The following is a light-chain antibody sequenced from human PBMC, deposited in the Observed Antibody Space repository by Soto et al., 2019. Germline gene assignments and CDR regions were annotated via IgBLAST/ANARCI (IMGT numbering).Light chain of an antibody. CDR3: SSYTGSSTLV. CDR1: SSDVGGYKY. CDR2: EVS. J-gene: IGLJ3*02. Sequence: QSALTQPPAASGSPGQSVTISCTGTSSDVGGYKYVSWYQQHPGKAPKLLIYEVSNRPSGVSNRFSGSKSGNTASLTISGLQADDEADYYCSSYTGSSTLVFGGGTKLTVL. V-gene: IGLV2-14*01.